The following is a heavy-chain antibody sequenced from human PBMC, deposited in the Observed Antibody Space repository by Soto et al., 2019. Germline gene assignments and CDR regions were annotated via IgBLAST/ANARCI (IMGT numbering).Heavy chain of an antibody. V-gene: IGHV4-39*01. Sequence: SETRYLSCNVSGYSFSNFRFYWAWNRPPPGEGLEWIGSIYHTGNAYYNPSLKSRVTISVDTSKNQFSLKLTSVTAADAALYYCARDFFDSSDYTTNWFDPWGKGTLVTVS. D-gene: IGHD3-22*01. CDR1: GYSFSNFRFY. CDR2: IYHTGNA. J-gene: IGHJ5*02. CDR3: ARDFFDSSDYTTNWFDP.